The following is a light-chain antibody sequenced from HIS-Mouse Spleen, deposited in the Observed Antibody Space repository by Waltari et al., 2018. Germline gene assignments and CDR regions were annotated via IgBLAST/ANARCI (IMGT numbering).Light chain of an antibody. CDR1: QSLVHSDGNTY. V-gene: IGKV2-30*02. Sequence: DVVMTQSPLSLPVTLGQPASISCRSSQSLVHSDGNTYLNWFQQRPGQSQRRLIYKVSNRDSGVPDRFSGRGSGTDFTLKISRVEAEDVGVYYCMQGTHLSTFGQGTKLEIK. J-gene: IGKJ2*01. CDR2: KVS. CDR3: MQGTHLST.